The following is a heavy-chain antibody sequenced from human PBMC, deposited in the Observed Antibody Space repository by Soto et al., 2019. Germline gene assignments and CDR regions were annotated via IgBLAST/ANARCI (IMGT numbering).Heavy chain of an antibody. CDR1: GFTFSSFE. J-gene: IGHJ4*01. D-gene: IGHD2-15*01. Sequence: EVQLVESGGGLVQPGGSLRLSCIASGFTFSSFEMNWVRQAPGKGLEWVSFISSSGGTKDYADSVKGRFTVSRDNAKNSMYLQMSSLRVEDTAFYYCDRDAWPGPGVVSQADHWGQGTLVTVSS. V-gene: IGHV3-48*03. CDR2: ISSSGGTK. CDR3: DRDAWPGPGVVSQADH.